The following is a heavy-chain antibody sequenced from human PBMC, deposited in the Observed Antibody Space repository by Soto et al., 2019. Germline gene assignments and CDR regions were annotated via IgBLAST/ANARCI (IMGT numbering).Heavy chain of an antibody. V-gene: IGHV1-18*04. CDR1: DYTFTSYG. D-gene: IGHD5-18*01. J-gene: IGHJ5*02. Sequence: GASVKVSCKASDYTFTSYGISWVRQAPGQGLEWMGWISAYNGNTNYAQKLQGRVTMTTDTSTSTAYMELRSLRSDDTAVYYCARDLGNYVDTAIFRGGLDPWGQGTLVTVSS. CDR3: ARDLGNYVDTAIFRGGLDP. CDR2: ISAYNGNT.